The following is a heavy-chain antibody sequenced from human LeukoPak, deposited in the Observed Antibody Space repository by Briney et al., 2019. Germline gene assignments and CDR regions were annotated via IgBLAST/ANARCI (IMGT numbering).Heavy chain of an antibody. CDR1: GGSISSSSYY. J-gene: IGHJ5*02. D-gene: IGHD3-22*01. Sequence: PSETLSLTCTVSGGSISSSSYYWGWIRQPPGKGLEWIGRIYYSGSTYYNPSLKSRVTISVDTSKNQFSLKLSSVTAADTAVYYCASDYYDSSGSNWFDPWGQGTLVTVSP. V-gene: IGHV4-39*07. CDR2: IYYSGST. CDR3: ASDYYDSSGSNWFDP.